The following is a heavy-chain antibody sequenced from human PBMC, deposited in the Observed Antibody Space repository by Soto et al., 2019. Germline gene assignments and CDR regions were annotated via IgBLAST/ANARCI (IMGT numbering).Heavy chain of an antibody. J-gene: IGHJ4*02. Sequence: ASVKVSCKASGYTFTGYYMHWVRQAPGQGLEWMGWINPNSGGTNYAQKFQGWVTMTRDTSISTAYMELSRLRSDDTAVYYCARGPRYSSGWTSWYFDYWGQGTLVTVSS. CDR1: GYTFTGYY. CDR3: ARGPRYSSGWTSWYFDY. CDR2: INPNSGGT. D-gene: IGHD6-19*01. V-gene: IGHV1-2*04.